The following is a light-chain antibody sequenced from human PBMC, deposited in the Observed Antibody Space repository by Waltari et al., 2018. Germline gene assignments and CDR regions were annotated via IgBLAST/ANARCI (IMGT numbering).Light chain of an antibody. CDR3: SSYAGFYTLV. CDR2: EVS. CDR1: RPNVGCYDY. J-gene: IGLJ2*01. V-gene: IGLV2-11*01. Sequence: QSALTQPRSVSGSPGQSVPVSCPGPRPNVGCYDYVHWYQQHPTKPPKLLIFEVSRRPSGVPDRFSGSKSGNTASLTISGLQAEDEADYYCSSYAGFYTLVFGGGTTVTVL.